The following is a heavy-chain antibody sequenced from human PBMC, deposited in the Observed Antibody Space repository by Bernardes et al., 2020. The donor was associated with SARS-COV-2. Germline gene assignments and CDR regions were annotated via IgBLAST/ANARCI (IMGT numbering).Heavy chain of an antibody. CDR3: AREFGWNEFDP. V-gene: IGHV4-59*01. CDR2: ISDGGVT. J-gene: IGHJ5*02. Sequence: SETLSLSCNVSGGSMNIYYWTWIRQPPGKGLAWIGYISDGGVTMYNPSLKSRVTISTDTSKNQLYLKLKSVTAADTAIYYCAREFGWNEFDPWGQGTLVTVSS. D-gene: IGHD1-1*01. CDR1: GGSMNIYY.